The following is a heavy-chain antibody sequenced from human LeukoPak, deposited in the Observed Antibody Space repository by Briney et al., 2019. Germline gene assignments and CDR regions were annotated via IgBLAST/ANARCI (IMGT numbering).Heavy chain of an antibody. CDR1: GFSVSSNS. Sequence: PGGSLRVPCAASGFSVSSNSMSWVRQAPGEGLECGSIIYSGDVTSYAAPVHDRFPISRHRDKNPLFLQMDSLRTDDTAVYYRARVLAAIALRDYHYVDVWGKGTTVTVSS. V-gene: IGHV3-53*01. J-gene: IGHJ6*03. CDR3: ARVLAAIALRDYHYVDV. CDR2: IYSGDVT. D-gene: IGHD6-19*01.